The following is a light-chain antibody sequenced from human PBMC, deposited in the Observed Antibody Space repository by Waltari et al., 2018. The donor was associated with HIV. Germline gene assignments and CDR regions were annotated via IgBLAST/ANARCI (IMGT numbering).Light chain of an antibody. CDR2: LGS. CDR1: QSLLHSNGYNY. CDR3: MQALQTPFT. V-gene: IGKV2-28*01. Sequence: DIVMPQLPLSLPVTPGEPASISCRSSQSLLHSNGYNYLDWYLQKPGQSPQLLIYLGSNRASGVPDRFSGSGSGTDFTLKISRVEAEDVGVYYCMQALQTPFTFGPGTKVDIK. J-gene: IGKJ3*01.